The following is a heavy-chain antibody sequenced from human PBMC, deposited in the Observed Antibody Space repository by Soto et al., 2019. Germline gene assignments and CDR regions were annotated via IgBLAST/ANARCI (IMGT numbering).Heavy chain of an antibody. Sequence: GASVKVSCKASGYTFTNYAMHWVRQAPGQRLDWMGWINPGNGNTKYSQRFQGRVTITRDTSASTAYMELSSVRSEDSAVYYCAGAPLAPAAMGYNWFDPWGQGTLVTVSS. CDR1: GYTFTNYA. V-gene: IGHV1-3*01. CDR2: INPGNGNT. D-gene: IGHD2-2*01. J-gene: IGHJ5*02. CDR3: AGAPLAPAAMGYNWFDP.